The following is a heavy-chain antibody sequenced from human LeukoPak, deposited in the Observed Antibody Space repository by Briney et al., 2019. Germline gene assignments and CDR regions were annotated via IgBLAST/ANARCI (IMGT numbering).Heavy chain of an antibody. CDR1: GFTFSSYS. J-gene: IGHJ6*02. CDR2: ISSSSSYI. V-gene: IGHV3-21*01. CDR3: ARDFRYYYGSGSYYNRYYYYGMDV. D-gene: IGHD3-10*01. Sequence: GGSLRLSCAASGFTFSSYSMNWVRQAPGKGLEWVSSISSSSSYIYYADSVKGRFTISRDNAKNSLYLQMNSLRAEDTAVYYCARDFRYYYGSGSYYNRYYYYGMDVWGQGTTVTVSS.